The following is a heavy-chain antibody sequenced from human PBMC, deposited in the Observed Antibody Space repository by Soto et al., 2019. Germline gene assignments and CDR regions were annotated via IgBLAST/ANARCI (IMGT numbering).Heavy chain of an antibody. D-gene: IGHD1-26*01. CDR2: IDPSDSYT. V-gene: IGHV5-10-1*01. J-gene: IGHJ6*02. CDR3: ARIRTYYENYYYHYGMHV. CDR1: GYSFTSYW. Sequence: PGESLKISCKGSGYSFTSYWISWVRQMPGKGLEWMGRIDPSDSYTNYSPSFQGHVTISADKSISTAYLQWSGLKASDTATHYCARIRTYYENYYYHYGMHVWGQGTTVTVSS.